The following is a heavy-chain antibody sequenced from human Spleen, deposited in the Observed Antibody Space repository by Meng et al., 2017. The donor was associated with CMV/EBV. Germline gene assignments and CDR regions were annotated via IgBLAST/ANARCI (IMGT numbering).Heavy chain of an antibody. CDR3: TTEKSNWNDVRGRLVFDY. CDR2: IKSKTDGGTT. J-gene: IGHJ4*02. Sequence: GESLKISCAASGFTFSNAWMSWVRQAPGKGLEWVGRIKSKTDGGTTDYAAPVKGRFTISRDDSKNTLYLQMNSLKTEDTAVYYCTTEKSNWNDVRGRLVFDYWGQGTLVTVSS. V-gene: IGHV3-15*01. CDR1: GFTFSNAW. D-gene: IGHD1-20*01.